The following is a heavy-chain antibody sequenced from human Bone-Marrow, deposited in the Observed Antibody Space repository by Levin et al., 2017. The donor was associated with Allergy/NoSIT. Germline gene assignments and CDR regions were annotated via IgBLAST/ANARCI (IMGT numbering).Heavy chain of an antibody. CDR1: GGSISGYY. CDR2: IYTSGST. CDR3: AREGSNSATDRGFDY. V-gene: IGHV4-4*07. Sequence: SETLSLTCTVSGGSISGYYWTWIRLPAGKGLEWIGRIYTSGSTNYNPSLKSRVTMSVDTSKNQFSLNLSSVTAADTAVYYCAREGSNSATDRGFDYLGQGTLVTVSS. D-gene: IGHD2/OR15-2a*01. J-gene: IGHJ4*02.